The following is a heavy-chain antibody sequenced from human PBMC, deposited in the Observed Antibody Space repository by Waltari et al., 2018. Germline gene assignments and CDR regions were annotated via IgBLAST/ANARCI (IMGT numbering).Heavy chain of an antibody. CDR2: VDPRGGAT. Sequence: VQSGAEVMKPGASVKVSCKVSRYVIPEHFIHWLRQVPGQVLEWMGRVDPRGGATNFVQRYRGRISVTWDTSLSTSYLGLSGLRSDETAIYYCAREYCGGECRLFDFWGQGTLVTGSS. CDR1: RYVIPEHF. CDR3: AREYCGGECRLFDF. V-gene: IGHV1-2*06. D-gene: IGHD2-21*01. J-gene: IGHJ4*02.